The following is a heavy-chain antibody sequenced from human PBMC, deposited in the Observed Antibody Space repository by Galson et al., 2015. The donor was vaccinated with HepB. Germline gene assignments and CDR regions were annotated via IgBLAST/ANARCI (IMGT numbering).Heavy chain of an antibody. CDR2: INPSDGYT. V-gene: IGHV1-46*03. J-gene: IGHJ3*02. CDR3: ARGGGVPNYSDTSGYYSPDAFDI. CDR1: GYTFTNYY. Sequence: SVTVSCKASGYTFTNYYIHWVRQAPGQGLEWMGIINPSDGYTTYAQRFQGRVTVTRDTSTSTVYMELSSRGSEDTAVYFCARGGGVPNYSDTSGYYSPDAFDIWGQGTMVTVSS. D-gene: IGHD3-22*01.